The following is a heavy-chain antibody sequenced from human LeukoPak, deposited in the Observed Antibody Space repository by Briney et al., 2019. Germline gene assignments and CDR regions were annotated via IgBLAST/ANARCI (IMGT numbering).Heavy chain of an antibody. J-gene: IGHJ5*02. Sequence: SVKVSCKASGYTFTGYYMHWVRQAPGQGLEWMGWINPNSGGTNYAQKFQGRVTMTRDTSISTAYMELSRLRSDDTAVYYCARVAAAAGGFDPWGQGTLVTVSS. CDR1: GYTFTGYY. D-gene: IGHD6-13*01. V-gene: IGHV1-2*02. CDR3: ARVAAAAGGFDP. CDR2: INPNSGGT.